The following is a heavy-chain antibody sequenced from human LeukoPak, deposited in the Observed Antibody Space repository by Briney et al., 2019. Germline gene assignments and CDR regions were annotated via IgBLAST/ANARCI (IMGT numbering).Heavy chain of an antibody. J-gene: IGHJ4*02. V-gene: IGHV4-4*07. CDR2: IYTSGST. CDR3: AVTYDFWSGSIDY. Sequence: SETLSLTCNVSGVSISSYYWSWIRQPAGKGLEWIGRIYTSGSTNYHRSLKSRVTMSVDTSKNQFALKLSSVTAADTAVYYCAVTYDFWSGSIDYWGQGTLVTVSS. D-gene: IGHD3-3*01. CDR1: GVSISSYY.